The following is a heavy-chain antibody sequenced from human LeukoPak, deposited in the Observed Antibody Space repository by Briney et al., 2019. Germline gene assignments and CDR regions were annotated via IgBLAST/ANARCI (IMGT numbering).Heavy chain of an antibody. Sequence: PSQTLSLTCTVSGYSISSGYFWGWIRQPPGKGLEWIGTIYNSGSTYYNASLESRVTISVDTPKNQFSLKLSSVTAADTAVYYCARSDPYSSSWYFDYWGQGTLVTVSS. V-gene: IGHV4-38-2*02. J-gene: IGHJ4*02. D-gene: IGHD6-13*01. CDR3: ARSDPYSSSWYFDY. CDR1: GYSISSGYF. CDR2: IYNSGST.